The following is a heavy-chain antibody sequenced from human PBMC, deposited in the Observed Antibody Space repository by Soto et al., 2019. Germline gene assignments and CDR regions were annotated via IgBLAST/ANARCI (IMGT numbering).Heavy chain of an antibody. Sequence: SETLSLTCAVSGGSITSGAYYWIWIRQHPGKGLEWIAYIHYSGRTYYNPSLKSRVTISVDTPNNQFSLKLSSVTAADTAVYYCARYYFDSSGYSNWFDPWGQGTLVTVSS. D-gene: IGHD3-22*01. CDR1: GGSITSGAYY. CDR3: ARYYFDSSGYSNWFDP. V-gene: IGHV4-31*11. CDR2: IHYSGRT. J-gene: IGHJ5*02.